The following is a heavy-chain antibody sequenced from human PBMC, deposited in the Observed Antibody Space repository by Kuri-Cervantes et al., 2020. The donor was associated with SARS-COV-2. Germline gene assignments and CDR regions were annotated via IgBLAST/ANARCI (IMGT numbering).Heavy chain of an antibody. CDR2: INPSGGGT. CDR3: ARDPTTVTTGIGMDV. Sequence: ASVKVSCKASGHTFTTYYIHWVRQAPGQGLEWMGIINPSGGGTSYAQKFQGRVAVTRDTPTSTVYMELSSLRSEDTAVYYCARDPTTVTTGIGMDVWGQGTTVTVSS. CDR1: GHTFTTYY. V-gene: IGHV1-46*01. J-gene: IGHJ6*02. D-gene: IGHD4-17*01.